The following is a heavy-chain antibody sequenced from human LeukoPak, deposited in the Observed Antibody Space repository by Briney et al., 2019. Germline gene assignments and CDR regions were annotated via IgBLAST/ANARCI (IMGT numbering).Heavy chain of an antibody. D-gene: IGHD2-2*01. J-gene: IGHJ4*02. CDR2: INSDGSRT. CDR1: GFTFSSYW. V-gene: IGHV3-74*01. CDR3: ARVAHCTSTSCPLEY. Sequence: GGSLRLSCAASGFTFSSYWMHRVRQVSGKGLVWVSRINSDGSRTNYADSVKGRFTISRDNARDTLYLQMNSLRAEDTAVYYCARVAHCTSTSCPLEYWGQGTLVTVSS.